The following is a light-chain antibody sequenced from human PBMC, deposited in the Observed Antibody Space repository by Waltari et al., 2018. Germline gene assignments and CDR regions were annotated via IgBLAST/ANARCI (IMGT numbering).Light chain of an antibody. V-gene: IGLV1-40*01. CDR2: GNS. Sequence: QSVLTQPPSVSGAPGQRVTISCTGSSSNIGAGYDVHSYQQLPGTAPKPLIYGNSNRPSGVPDRFSGSKSGTSASLAITGLQAEDEADYYCQSYDSSLSGYVFGTGTKVTVL. CDR1: SSNIGAGYD. CDR3: QSYDSSLSGYV. J-gene: IGLJ1*01.